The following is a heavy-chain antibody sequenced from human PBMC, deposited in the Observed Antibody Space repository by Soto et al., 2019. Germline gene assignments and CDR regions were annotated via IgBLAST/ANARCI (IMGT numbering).Heavy chain of an antibody. CDR1: GYTFTDYY. V-gene: IGHV1-2*02. CDR2: MNPKSGGA. D-gene: IGHD5-18*01. J-gene: IGHJ3*02. CDR3: TRENIENSDGLYDAFDI. Sequence: ASVKVSCKTSGYTFTDYYTHGVRHAPGQGLEWMGWMNPKSGGAYFAQKFQGRVTLTRDTSIGTAYIEVNSLTSDDTAVYFCTRENIENSDGLYDAFDIWGQGTTVTVSS.